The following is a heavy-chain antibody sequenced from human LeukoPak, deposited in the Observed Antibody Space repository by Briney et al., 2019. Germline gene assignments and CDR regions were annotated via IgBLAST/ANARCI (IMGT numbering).Heavy chain of an antibody. J-gene: IGHJ5*02. Sequence: GESLKISCKGSGYSFPNYWIAWVRQMPGKGLEWMGIIYPRDSDTRYSPSFEGQVTISVDKSISTAFLQWSSLKASDTAMYYCARLTTGWFDPWGQGTLVTVSS. V-gene: IGHV5-51*01. D-gene: IGHD4-11*01. CDR3: ARLTTGWFDP. CDR2: IYPRDSDT. CDR1: GYSFPNYW.